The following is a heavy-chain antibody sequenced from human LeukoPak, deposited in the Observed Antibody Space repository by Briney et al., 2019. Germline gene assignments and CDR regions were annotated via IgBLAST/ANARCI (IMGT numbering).Heavy chain of an antibody. Sequence: GRSLRLSCAASGFTFSSYAMHWVRQAPGKGLEWVAVISYDGSNKYYADSVKGRFTISRDNSKNTLYLQMNSLRAEDTAAYYCARAEGRDGYTLDYWGQGTLVTVSS. J-gene: IGHJ4*02. V-gene: IGHV3-30-3*01. CDR1: GFTFSSYA. D-gene: IGHD5-12*01. CDR2: ISYDGSNK. CDR3: ARAEGRDGYTLDY.